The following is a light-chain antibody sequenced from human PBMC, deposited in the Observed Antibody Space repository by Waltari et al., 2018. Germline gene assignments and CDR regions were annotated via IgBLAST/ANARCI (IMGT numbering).Light chain of an antibody. CDR1: QSVVSY. CDR2: DAF. Sequence: EIVLTQSPATLSLSPGERATLSCRASQSVVSYLAWYQQKPGQAPRLLIYDAFNRATGTPARFSGSGSGTDVTLTISSLEPEDFAVYYCQQRYSWPPITFGQGTRLEIK. V-gene: IGKV3-11*01. CDR3: QQRYSWPPIT. J-gene: IGKJ5*01.